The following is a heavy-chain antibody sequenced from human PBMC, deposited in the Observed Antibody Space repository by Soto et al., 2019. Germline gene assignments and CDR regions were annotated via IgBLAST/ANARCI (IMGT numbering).Heavy chain of an antibody. Sequence: QVQLVQSGAEVKKPGASVKVSCKASGYTFTSYGISWVRQAPGQGLEWMGWISAYNGNTNSAQKLQGRVTMTTDTATSTAYMELRSLRSDDTAVYYCARDLGARELLSWSPRPPSDYWGQGTLVTVSS. V-gene: IGHV1-18*01. CDR2: ISAYNGNT. CDR3: ARDLGARELLSWSPRPPSDY. J-gene: IGHJ4*02. D-gene: IGHD3-10*01. CDR1: GYTFTSYG.